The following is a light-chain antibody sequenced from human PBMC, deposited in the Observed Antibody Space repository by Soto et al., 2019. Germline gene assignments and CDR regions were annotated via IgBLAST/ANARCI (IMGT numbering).Light chain of an antibody. CDR3: QQYNSYSPLT. CDR1: QSISSW. Sequence: DIQMTQSPSTLSASVGDRVTITCRASQSISSWLAWYQQKPGKAPKLLIYDASSLESGVPSRFSGSGSGTEFTLIISSLQPDDFATDYCQQYNSYSPLTFGGGTKVEIK. V-gene: IGKV1-5*01. CDR2: DAS. J-gene: IGKJ4*01.